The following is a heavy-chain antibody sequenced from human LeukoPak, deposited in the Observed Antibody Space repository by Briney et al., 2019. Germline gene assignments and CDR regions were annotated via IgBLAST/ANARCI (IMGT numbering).Heavy chain of an antibody. CDR2: ISSNGGNT. Sequence: PGGSLRLSCAASGFTFSSYAMSWVRQAPGKGLEYVSGISSNGGNTYNANSLKGRITISRDNSKNTVELQMSSLRTEDTAVYFCVKRTGLYFDYWGQGTLVTVSS. J-gene: IGHJ4*02. CDR3: VKRTGLYFDY. V-gene: IGHV3-64D*09. CDR1: GFTFSSYA. D-gene: IGHD7-27*01.